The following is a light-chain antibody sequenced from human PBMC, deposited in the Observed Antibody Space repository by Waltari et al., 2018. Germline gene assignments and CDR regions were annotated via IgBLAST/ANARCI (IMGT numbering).Light chain of an antibody. J-gene: IGLJ2*01. V-gene: IGLV2-14*03. CDR3: SSYTSSSSVV. CDR2: DDS. CDR1: SSDVGGYNY. Sequence: QSALTQPASVSGSPGQSIAISCTGTSSDVGGYNYVSWYQQHPGNAPKLMIYDDSNRPSGVSNRFSGSKSGNTASLTFSGLQAEDEADYYCSSYTSSSSVVFGGGTKLTVL.